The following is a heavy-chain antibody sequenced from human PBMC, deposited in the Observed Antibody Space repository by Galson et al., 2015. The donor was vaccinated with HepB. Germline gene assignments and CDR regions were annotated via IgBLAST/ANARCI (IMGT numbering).Heavy chain of an antibody. V-gene: IGHV3-33*01. Sequence: SLRLSCAASGFTFSSYAMHWVRQAPGKGLEWVAVIWYDGGNKYYADSVRGRFTISRDNSKNTLYLQMNSLRAEDTAVYYCGREILRSFDPWGQGTLVTVSS. CDR3: GREILRSFDP. J-gene: IGHJ5*02. CDR1: GFTFSSYA. D-gene: IGHD3-3*01. CDR2: IWYDGGNK.